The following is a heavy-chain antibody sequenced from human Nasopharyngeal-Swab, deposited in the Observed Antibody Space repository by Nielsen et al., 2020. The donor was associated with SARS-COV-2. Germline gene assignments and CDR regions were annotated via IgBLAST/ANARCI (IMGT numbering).Heavy chain of an antibody. CDR2: ISSSSSYI. CDR3: ARDLDYYDSSGYYNDAFDI. D-gene: IGHD3-22*01. V-gene: IGHV3-21*05. J-gene: IGHJ3*02. Sequence: GGSLRLSCAASGFTFSSYSMNWVRQAPGKGMEWVSYISSSSSYIYYADSVKGRFTISRDNAKKSLYLQMNSLRAEDTAVYYCARDLDYYDSSGYYNDAFDIWGQGTMVTVSS. CDR1: GFTFSSYS.